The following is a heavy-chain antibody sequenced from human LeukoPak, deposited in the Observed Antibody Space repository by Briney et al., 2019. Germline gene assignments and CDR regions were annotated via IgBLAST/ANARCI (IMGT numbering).Heavy chain of an antibody. J-gene: IGHJ5*02. V-gene: IGHV1-2*02. D-gene: IGHD1-26*01. CDR2: INPDSDGT. CDR3: ASRGIPGATFDP. CDR1: GYTFTGYY. Sequence: ASVKVSCKASGYTFTGYYMHWVRQAPGQGLEWMGWINPDSDGTNYAQKFQGRVTMTRDTSIRTAYMELSRLRSDDTAVYYCASRGIPGATFDPWGQGTLVTVSS.